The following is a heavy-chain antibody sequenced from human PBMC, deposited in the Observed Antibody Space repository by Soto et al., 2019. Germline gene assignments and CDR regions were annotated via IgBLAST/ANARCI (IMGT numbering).Heavy chain of an antibody. D-gene: IGHD3-10*01. V-gene: IGHV1-69*06. CDR1: GGTLSDHG. CDR2: TIPVFNTA. J-gene: IGHJ3*02. Sequence: QVHLEQSEAEVKKPGSSVKVSCKASGGTLSDHGVAWLRQAPGQGLEWMGGTIPVFNTAKYAQKFQGRVTVTADKFTNIAYMELSSLRSEDTAFYFCARGVYGSGNYYTGPSAFDIWGQGTMVIVSS. CDR3: ARGVYGSGNYYTGPSAFDI.